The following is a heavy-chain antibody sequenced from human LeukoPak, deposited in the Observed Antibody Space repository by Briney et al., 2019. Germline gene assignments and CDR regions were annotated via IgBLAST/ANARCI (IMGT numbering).Heavy chain of an antibody. Sequence: GGSLRLSCAASGFTFSSYAMRWVRQAPGKGLEWVSAISGSGGSTYYADSVKGRFTISRDNSKNTLYLQMNSLRAEDTAVYYCAKGFWGRGPYYGLDVWGQGTTVTVSS. CDR1: GFTFSSYA. CDR3: AKGFWGRGPYYGLDV. V-gene: IGHV3-23*01. CDR2: ISGSGGST. D-gene: IGHD3-16*01. J-gene: IGHJ6*02.